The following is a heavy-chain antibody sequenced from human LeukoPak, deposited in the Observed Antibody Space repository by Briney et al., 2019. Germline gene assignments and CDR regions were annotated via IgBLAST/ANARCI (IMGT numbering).Heavy chain of an antibody. CDR3: ARDRTASDY. V-gene: IGHV3-23*01. J-gene: IGHJ4*02. CDR1: GFTFSSYA. Sequence: PGGSLRLSCAASGFTFSSYAMSWVRQAPGKGLEWVSAISGSGGSTYYADSVKGRFTISRDNAKNSLYLQMNSLRAEDTAVYYCARDRTASDYWGQGTLVTVSS. CDR2: ISGSGGST. D-gene: IGHD4-17*01.